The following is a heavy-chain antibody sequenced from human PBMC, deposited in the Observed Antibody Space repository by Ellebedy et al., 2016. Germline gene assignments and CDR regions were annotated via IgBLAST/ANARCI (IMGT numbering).Heavy chain of an antibody. V-gene: IGHV4-34*01. CDR3: ARQFNHDTLTAYLVGLDP. Sequence: SETLSLXXAVYGGSFSGYYWSWIRQPPGKGLEWIGEINHSGSTNYNPSLKSRVTISVDKSKNQFSLKLSSVTAADTAVYYCARQFNHDTLTAYLVGLDPWGQGTLITVSS. CDR2: INHSGST. D-gene: IGHD3-9*01. CDR1: GGSFSGYY. J-gene: IGHJ5*02.